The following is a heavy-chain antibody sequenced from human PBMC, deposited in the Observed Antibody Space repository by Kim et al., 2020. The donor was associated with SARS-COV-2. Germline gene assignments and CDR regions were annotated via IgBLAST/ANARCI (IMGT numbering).Heavy chain of an antibody. Sequence: GSLRLSCTASGFTFGDYAMSWVRQAPGKGLEWVGFIRSKAYGGTTEYAASVKGRFTISRDDSKSIAYLQMNSLKTEDTAVYYCTRDYDILTGPAKDVWGQGTTVTVSS. J-gene: IGHJ6*02. CDR3: TRDYDILTGPAKDV. D-gene: IGHD3-9*01. CDR2: IRSKAYGGTT. V-gene: IGHV3-49*04. CDR1: GFTFGDYA.